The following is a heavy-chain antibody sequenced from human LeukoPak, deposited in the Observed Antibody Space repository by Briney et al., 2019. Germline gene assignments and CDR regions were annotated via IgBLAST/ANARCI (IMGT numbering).Heavy chain of an antibody. V-gene: IGHV1-69*10. Sequence: GASVTVSCKASGGTFSDYALNWVRQAPGQGLEWMGVFIPILAAASSTQKFQGRVTITADISTNTVYMELSSLRSEDTAVYFCAGIPVFGVVLHQEPVWGKGTTVAVSS. CDR1: GGTFSDYA. J-gene: IGHJ6*04. CDR2: FIPILAAA. CDR3: AGIPVFGVVLHQEPV. D-gene: IGHD3-3*01.